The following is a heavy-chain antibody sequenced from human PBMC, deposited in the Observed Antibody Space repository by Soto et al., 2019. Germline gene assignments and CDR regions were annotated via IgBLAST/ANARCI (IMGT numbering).Heavy chain of an antibody. D-gene: IGHD6-13*01. Sequence: LRLSCAASGFTFSSYAMHWVRQAPGKGLEWVAVISYDGSNKYYADSVKGRFTISRDNSKNTLYLQMNSLRAEDTAVYYCARAGVAATRGAGPYYYYYGMDVWGQGTTVTVSS. CDR1: GFTFSSYA. J-gene: IGHJ6*02. V-gene: IGHV3-30-3*01. CDR2: ISYDGSNK. CDR3: ARAGVAATRGAGPYYYYYGMDV.